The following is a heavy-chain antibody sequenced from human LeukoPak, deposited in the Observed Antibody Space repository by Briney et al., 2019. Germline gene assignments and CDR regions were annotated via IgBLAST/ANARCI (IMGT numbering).Heavy chain of an antibody. Sequence: SETLSLTCTVSGGSISSGGYYWGWIRQPPGKGLEWIGSIYYSGSTYYNPSLKSRGTMSVDTSKNQFSLKLTSVTAADAAVYYCARQYSSGWPWFDPWGQGTLVTVSS. CDR1: GGSISSGGYY. CDR2: IYYSGST. J-gene: IGHJ5*02. V-gene: IGHV4-39*01. CDR3: ARQYSSGWPWFDP. D-gene: IGHD6-19*01.